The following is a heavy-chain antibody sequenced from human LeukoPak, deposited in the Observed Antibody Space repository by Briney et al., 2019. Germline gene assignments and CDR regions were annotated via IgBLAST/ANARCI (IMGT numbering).Heavy chain of an antibody. Sequence: ASVKVSCKASGYTFTSYGISWVRQAPGQGLEWMGWISAYNGNTNYAQKLQGRVTMTTDTSTSTAYMELSSLRSEDTAVYYCASSSIAAAGISKYYYYYYGMDVWGQGTTVTVSS. CDR1: GYTFTSYG. J-gene: IGHJ6*02. V-gene: IGHV1-18*01. CDR2: ISAYNGNT. CDR3: ASSSIAAAGISKYYYYYYGMDV. D-gene: IGHD6-13*01.